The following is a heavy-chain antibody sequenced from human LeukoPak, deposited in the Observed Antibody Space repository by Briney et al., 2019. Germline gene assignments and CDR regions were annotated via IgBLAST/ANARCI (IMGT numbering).Heavy chain of an antibody. J-gene: IGHJ5*02. CDR1: GFTFSSYG. Sequence: GGSLRLSCAASGFTFSSYGMHGVRQARGKGVEGVAVIWYDGSNKYYAGSVKGRFTISRENSKNTLYLQMNSLRAEDTAVYYCASETNCSGGSCYQTWGQGTLVTVSS. CDR2: IWYDGSNK. D-gene: IGHD2-15*01. CDR3: ASETNCSGGSCYQT. V-gene: IGHV3-33*01.